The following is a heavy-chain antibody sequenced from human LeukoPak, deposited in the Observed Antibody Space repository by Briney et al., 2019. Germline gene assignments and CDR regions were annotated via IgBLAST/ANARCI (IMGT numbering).Heavy chain of an antibody. Sequence: PGGSLRLSCAASGFTFSSYGMHWVRQAPGKGLEWVAVIWYDGSNKYYADSVKGRFTISRGNSKNTLYLQMNSLRAEDTAVYYCAKAMESSGSYYACFDSWGQGTLVTVSS. CDR2: IWYDGSNK. J-gene: IGHJ4*02. D-gene: IGHD1-26*01. V-gene: IGHV3-33*06. CDR3: AKAMESSGSYYACFDS. CDR1: GFTFSSYG.